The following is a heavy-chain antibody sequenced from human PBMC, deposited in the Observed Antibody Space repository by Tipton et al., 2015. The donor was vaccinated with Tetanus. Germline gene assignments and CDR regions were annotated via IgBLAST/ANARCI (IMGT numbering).Heavy chain of an antibody. J-gene: IGHJ4*02. Sequence: GLVKPSETLSLTCTVSGDSVRSGDYQWNWIRQSPGKGLEWLAYNSNSGRTNSNYDLKSRITISQDTSKNQFSLSLTSVTAADTAVYDCARANYKFAKKGPFDSWGQGTQVIVSS. CDR1: GDSVRSGDYQ. V-gene: IGHV4-61*08. D-gene: IGHD5-24*01. CDR2: NSNSGRT. CDR3: ARANYKFAKKGPFDS.